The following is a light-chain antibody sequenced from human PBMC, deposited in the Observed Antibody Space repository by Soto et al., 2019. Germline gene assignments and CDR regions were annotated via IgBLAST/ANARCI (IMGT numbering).Light chain of an antibody. CDR3: HQYYSTPYT. Sequence: DIVMTQSPDSLAVSLGERATINCKSSQSVLYSSNNKNYLAWYQLKPGQPPKLLIYWASSRQLGVPDRFSGSGTGADFTLTISSLQAEDVAVYYCHQYYSTPYTFGQGTKLEIK. V-gene: IGKV4-1*01. CDR1: QSVLYSSNNKNY. J-gene: IGKJ2*01. CDR2: WAS.